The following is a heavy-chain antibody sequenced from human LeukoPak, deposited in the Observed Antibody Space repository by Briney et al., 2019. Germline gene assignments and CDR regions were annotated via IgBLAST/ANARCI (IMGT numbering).Heavy chain of an antibody. CDR3: ARGGRKPYYDILTGYFRAFDY. Sequence: SETLSLTCAVYGGSFSGYYWSWIRQPPGKGLEWIGEINHSGSTNYNPSLKSRVTISVDTSKNQFSLKLSSVTAADTAVYYCARGGRKPYYDILTGYFRAFDYWGQGTLVTVSS. CDR1: GGSFSGYY. V-gene: IGHV4-34*01. D-gene: IGHD3-9*01. J-gene: IGHJ4*02. CDR2: INHSGST.